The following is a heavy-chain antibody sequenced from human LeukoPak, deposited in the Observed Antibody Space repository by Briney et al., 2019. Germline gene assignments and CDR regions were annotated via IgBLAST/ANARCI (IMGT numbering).Heavy chain of an antibody. D-gene: IGHD6-13*01. CDR3: ARVPWSSWYSY. J-gene: IGHJ4*02. Sequence: SETLSLTCTVSGGSISSGSYYWGWIRQPPGKGLEWIGSIYCSGSTYYTPSLKTRVTISVDTSKNKFSRKLTSVDAADTAGYYCARVPWSSWYSYWGQGTLVTVSS. CDR1: GGSISSGSYY. CDR2: IYCSGST. V-gene: IGHV4-39*07.